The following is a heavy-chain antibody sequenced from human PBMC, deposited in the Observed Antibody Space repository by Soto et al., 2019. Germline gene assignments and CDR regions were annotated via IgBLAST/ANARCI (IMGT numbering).Heavy chain of an antibody. CDR2: IFSNDEK. D-gene: IGHD3-10*01. CDR3: ARISISMVRVRGYYGMDF. CDR1: GFSLSNARMG. J-gene: IGHJ6*02. V-gene: IGHV2-26*01. Sequence: SGPTLVNPTETLTLTCTVSGFSLSNARMGVSWIRQPPGKALEWLAHIFSNDEKSYSTSLKSRLTISKDTSKSQVVLTMTNMDPVDTATYYCARISISMVRVRGYYGMDFWGPGTMVTVSS.